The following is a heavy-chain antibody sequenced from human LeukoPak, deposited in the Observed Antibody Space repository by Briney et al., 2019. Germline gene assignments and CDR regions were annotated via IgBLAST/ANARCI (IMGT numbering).Heavy chain of an antibody. CDR1: DYSISSAYY. CDR2: IYHSGST. CDR3: ARASYDSSGYYYYYYMDV. V-gene: IGHV4-38-2*02. Sequence: PSETLSLTCTVSDYSISSAYYWGWIRQPPGKGLEWIGSIYHSGSTFYNSSLKSRVIISVDTSKNQFSLKLSSVTAADTAVYYYARASYDSSGYYYYYYMDVWGKGTTVTVSS. J-gene: IGHJ6*03. D-gene: IGHD3-22*01.